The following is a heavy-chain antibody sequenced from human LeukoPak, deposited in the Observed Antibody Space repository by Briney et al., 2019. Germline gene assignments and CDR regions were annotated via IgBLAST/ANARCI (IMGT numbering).Heavy chain of an antibody. J-gene: IGHJ6*02. CDR1: GFTFSSYE. D-gene: IGHD3-10*01. CDR2: ISSSGSTI. V-gene: IGHV3-48*03. CDR3: ASIGSLIYYYYGMDL. Sequence: PGGSLRLSCAASGFTFSSYEMNWVRQAPGKGLQWVSYISSSGSTIYYADSVKGRFTISRDNAKNSLYLQMNSLRAEDTAVYYCASIGSLIYYYYGMDLWGQGTTVTVSS.